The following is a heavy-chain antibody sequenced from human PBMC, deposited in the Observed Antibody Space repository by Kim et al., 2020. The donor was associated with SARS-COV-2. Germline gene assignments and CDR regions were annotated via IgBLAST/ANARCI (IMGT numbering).Heavy chain of an antibody. D-gene: IGHD1-7*01. J-gene: IGHJ4*02. CDR1: GYTLTNYY. CDR2: INPSGGGT. Sequence: ASVKVSCKASGYTLTNYYFHWVRQAPGQGLAWMGLINPSGGGTTYAQNFQGRVSLTRDTSTSTVYMELSSLRSDDTAVYYCAAYTVNYPSRVDWGQGTLV. CDR3: AAYTVNYPSRVD. V-gene: IGHV1-46*01.